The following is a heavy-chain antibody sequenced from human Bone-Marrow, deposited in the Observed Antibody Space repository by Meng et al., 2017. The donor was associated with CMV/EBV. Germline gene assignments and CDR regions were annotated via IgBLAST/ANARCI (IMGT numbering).Heavy chain of an antibody. CDR1: GGSISSSSYY. Sequence: SETLSLTCTVSGGSISSSSYYWGWIRQPPGKGLEWIGSIYYSGSTYYNPSLKSRVTISVDTSKNQFSLKLSSVTAADTAVYYCARYERLSYYFDYWGQGTRVTVYS. J-gene: IGHJ4*02. CDR2: IYYSGST. V-gene: IGHV4-39*07. CDR3: ARYERLSYYFDY. D-gene: IGHD3-16*01.